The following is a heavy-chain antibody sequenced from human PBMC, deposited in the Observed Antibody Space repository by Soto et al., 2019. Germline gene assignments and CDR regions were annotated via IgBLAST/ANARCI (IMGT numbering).Heavy chain of an antibody. CDR3: ARGSEPAYSSWYVNGDY. D-gene: IGHD6-13*01. V-gene: IGHV1-3*01. CDR1: GFTFTSYA. J-gene: IGHJ4*02. Sequence: QVHLVQSGAEVKKPGASVKVSCKASGFTFTSYAIHWVRQAPGQSLEWMGWINAGNGNTKYSQRRQGRVTITRDTSATTAYMELGSLTSDDTAVYYCARGSEPAYSSWYVNGDYWGQGTLVTVSS. CDR2: INAGNGNT.